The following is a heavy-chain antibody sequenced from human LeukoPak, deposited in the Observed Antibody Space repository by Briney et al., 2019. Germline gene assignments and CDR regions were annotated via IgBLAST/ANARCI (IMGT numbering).Heavy chain of an antibody. CDR3: ARACAVAGTRDY. CDR2: ISSSGSTI. CDR1: GFTFNKYW. Sequence: GGSLRLSCAASGFTFNKYWMNWVRQAPGKGLEWVSYISSSGSTIYYADSVKGRFTISRDNAKNSLYLQMNSLRAEDTAVYYCARACAVAGTRDYWGQGTLVTVSS. D-gene: IGHD6-19*01. V-gene: IGHV3-48*04. J-gene: IGHJ4*02.